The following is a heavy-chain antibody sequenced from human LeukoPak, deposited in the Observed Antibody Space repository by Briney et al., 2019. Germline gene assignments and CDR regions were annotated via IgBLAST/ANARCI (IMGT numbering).Heavy chain of an antibody. CDR1: GGSISITSYY. D-gene: IGHD1-26*01. J-gene: IGHJ4*02. CDR2: IYYSGST. Sequence: SETLSLTCTVSGGSISITSYYWDWVRQPPGKGLEWIGSIYYSGSTYYKPSLQSRVAISVDTSKNHFSLRLSSVTAADTAVYYCARRRVGANCFDYWGQGTLVTVSS. V-gene: IGHV4-39*02. CDR3: ARRRVGANCFDY.